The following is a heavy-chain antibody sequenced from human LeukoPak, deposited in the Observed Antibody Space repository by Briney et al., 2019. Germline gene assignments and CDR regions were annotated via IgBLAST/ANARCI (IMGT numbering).Heavy chain of an antibody. J-gene: IGHJ4*02. CDR2: INPNSGGT. D-gene: IGHD3-16*01. CDR3: ARTQRPPMITFGGVTGPFDY. CDR1: GYTFTGYY. V-gene: IGHV1-2*04. Sequence: GATVKISCKASGYTFTGYYMHWVRQAPGQGLEWMGWINPNSGGTNYAQKFQGWVTMTRDTSISTAYMELSRLRSDDTAVYYCARTQRPPMITFGGVTGPFDYWGQGTLVTVSS.